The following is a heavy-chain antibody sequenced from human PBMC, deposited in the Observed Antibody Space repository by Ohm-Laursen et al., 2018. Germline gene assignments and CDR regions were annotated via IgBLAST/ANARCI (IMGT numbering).Heavy chain of an antibody. CDR2: ISGSATRT. Sequence: GSLRLSCAASRFTFSSYGMTWVRQAPGKGLEWVSHISGSATRTYYADSVKGRFTISRDNSKNTLYLQMNSLGVEDTAMYYCAKGAGGYLDLWGQGSLVTVYS. J-gene: IGHJ4*02. CDR1: RFTFSSYG. V-gene: IGHV3-23*01. CDR3: AKGAGGYLDL.